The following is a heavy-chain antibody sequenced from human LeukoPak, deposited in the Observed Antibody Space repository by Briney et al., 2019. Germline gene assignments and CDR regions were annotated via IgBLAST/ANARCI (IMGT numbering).Heavy chain of an antibody. J-gene: IGHJ6*02. Sequence: PSETLSLTCTVSGGSISSYYWSWIRQPPGKGLEWIGYIYYSGSTNYNPSLKSRVTISVDTSKNQFSLKLSSVTAADTAVYYCARDWIAAAGTGYYYGMDVWGQGTTVTVSS. CDR2: IYYSGST. CDR3: ARDWIAAAGTGYYYGMDV. V-gene: IGHV4-59*01. CDR1: GGSISSYY. D-gene: IGHD6-13*01.